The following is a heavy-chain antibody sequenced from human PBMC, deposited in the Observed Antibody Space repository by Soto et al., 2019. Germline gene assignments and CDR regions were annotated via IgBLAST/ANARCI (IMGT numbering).Heavy chain of an antibody. CDR1: GFTFSSYA. CDR3: AKDPPTWYDFWSGYYYFDY. CDR2: ISGSGGST. Sequence: LRLSCAASGFTFSSYAMSWVRQAPGKGLEWVSAISGSGGSTYYADSVKGRFTISRDNSKNTLYLQMNSLRAEDTAVYYCAKDPPTWYDFWSGYYYFDYWGQGTLVTVSS. J-gene: IGHJ4*02. V-gene: IGHV3-23*01. D-gene: IGHD3-3*01.